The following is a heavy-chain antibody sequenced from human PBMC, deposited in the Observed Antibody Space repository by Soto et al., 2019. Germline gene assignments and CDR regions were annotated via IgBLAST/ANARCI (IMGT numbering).Heavy chain of an antibody. CDR2: ISSSSSTI. Sequence: GGSLRLSCAASGFTFSSYAMSWFRQAPGKGLEWVSYISSSSSTIYYADSVKGRFTISRDNAKNSLYLQMNSLRAEDTAVYYCARDRLRFLEWPDALAISGQRTTVPVSS. V-gene: IGHV3-48*01. D-gene: IGHD3-3*01. CDR1: GFTFSSYA. J-gene: IGHJ3*02. CDR3: ARDRLRFLEWPDALAI.